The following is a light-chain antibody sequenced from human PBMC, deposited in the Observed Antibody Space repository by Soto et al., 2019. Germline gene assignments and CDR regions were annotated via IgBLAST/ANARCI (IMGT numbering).Light chain of an antibody. V-gene: IGKV3-20*01. CDR2: GAS. J-gene: IGKJ1*01. CDR1: QSVSSSY. Sequence: EMVLTQSPGTLSLSPGERATLSCRASQSVSSSYLAWYQQKPGQAPRLLIYGASSRATGIPDRFSGSGSGTDFTLTISRLEPEYFAVYYCQQSGTFGQGTKVEIK. CDR3: QQSGT.